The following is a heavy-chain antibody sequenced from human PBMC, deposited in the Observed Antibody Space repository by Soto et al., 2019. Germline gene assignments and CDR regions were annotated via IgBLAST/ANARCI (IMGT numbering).Heavy chain of an antibody. Sequence: QITLKESGPTLVEPTQTLTLTCSFSGFSLMNSGVGVGWLRQVPGKTLECLGIIYWDNDRRYNPSLKTRLTITKDTYQNQVVLTMTNQEPVDTGNYYLSHRVSYYGSRDVGWFDSWGQGTPVTVS. CDR2: IYWDNDR. CDR3: SHRVSYYGSRDVGWFDS. J-gene: IGHJ5*01. V-gene: IGHV2-5*02. CDR1: GFSLMNSGVG. D-gene: IGHD4-4*01.